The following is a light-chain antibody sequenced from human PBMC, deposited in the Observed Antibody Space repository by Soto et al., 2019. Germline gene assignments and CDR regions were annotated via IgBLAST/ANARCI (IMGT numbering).Light chain of an antibody. V-gene: IGLV2-14*03. Sequence: QSVLTQPASVSGSPGQSITISCTGTSSDVGGYNYVSWYQQQPGKGPKLMIYDVSNRPSGVSNRFSGSKSGNTASLTISGLQAEDEADYYCCSYTSSSPDVIFGGGTKLTVL. CDR3: CSYTSSSPDVI. CDR1: SSDVGGYNY. CDR2: DVS. J-gene: IGLJ2*01.